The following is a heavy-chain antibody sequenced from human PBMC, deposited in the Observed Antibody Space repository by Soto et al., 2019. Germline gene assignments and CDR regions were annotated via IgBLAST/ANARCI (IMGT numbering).Heavy chain of an antibody. J-gene: IGHJ4*02. CDR2: IYYSGST. V-gene: IGHV4-59*08. CDR3: ARHGLDVYSGTYFFDY. D-gene: IGHD1-26*01. CDR1: GGSIGSYY. Sequence: SETLSLTCTGCGGSIGSYYWSWIRQPPGKGLEWIGYIYYSGSTNCSPSLKSRVTISVDTSKNQFSLKLNSVTAADTAVYYCARHGLDVYSGTYFFDYWGQGTLVTVS.